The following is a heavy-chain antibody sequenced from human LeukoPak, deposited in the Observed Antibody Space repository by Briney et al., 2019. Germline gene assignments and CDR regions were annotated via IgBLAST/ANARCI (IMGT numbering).Heavy chain of an antibody. CDR2: ISGSGGST. V-gene: IGHV3-23*01. Sequence: GGSLRLSCAASGFTFSSYAMSWVRQAPGKGLEWVSAISGSGGSTYYADSVKGRFTISRDNSKNTLYLQMNSLRAEDTAVYYCAKMSPYCSGGSCYLYYYYYYMDVWGKGNTVTVSS. D-gene: IGHD2-15*01. J-gene: IGHJ6*03. CDR3: AKMSPYCSGGSCYLYYYYYYMDV. CDR1: GFTFSSYA.